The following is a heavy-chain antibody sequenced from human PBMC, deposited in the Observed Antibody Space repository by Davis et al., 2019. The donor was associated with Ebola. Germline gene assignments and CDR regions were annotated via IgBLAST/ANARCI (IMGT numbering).Heavy chain of an antibody. V-gene: IGHV1-46*01. D-gene: IGHD6-13*01. CDR3: ARLSSTWSSLYGMDV. J-gene: IGHJ6*02. Sequence: ASVKVSCKASGYTFTNYYMHWVRQAPGQGLEWMGMINPNDGRTIYAQKFQGRVTVTRDTSATTAYMELSSLRSEDTAVYFCARLSSTWSSLYGMDVWGQGTTVTVSS. CDR2: INPNDGRT. CDR1: GYTFTNYY.